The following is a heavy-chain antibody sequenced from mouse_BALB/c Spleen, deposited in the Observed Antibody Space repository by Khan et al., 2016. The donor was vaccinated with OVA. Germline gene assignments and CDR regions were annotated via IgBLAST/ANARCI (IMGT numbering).Heavy chain of an antibody. V-gene: IGHV1S81*02. D-gene: IGHD2-2*01. CDR2: INPSNGGS. J-gene: IGHJ3*01. CDR1: GYTFSSYY. Sequence: QVQLKESGAELVKPGASVKLSCKASGYTFSSYYMYWVKERPGQGLEWIGEINPSNGGSNFNEKFKSKATLTVDKSSSTAYMQLSSLTSEDSAVYYCIRSGYGSFAYWDQGTLVTVSA. CDR3: IRSGYGSFAY.